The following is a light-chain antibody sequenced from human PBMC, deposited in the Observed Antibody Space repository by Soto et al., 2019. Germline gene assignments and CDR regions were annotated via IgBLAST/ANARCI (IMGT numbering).Light chain of an antibody. V-gene: IGLV1-47*01. CDR2: RDN. J-gene: IGLJ2*01. CDR1: TSNIEKFY. CDR3: AAWDDSLRGVV. Sequence: QAVVTQPPSASATPGQRVTISCSGSTSNIEKFYVYWYQQLPGTAPKLLVYRDNQRPSGVPDRFSGSKSGTSASLAISGLRSDDEADYYCAAWDDSLRGVVFGGGTQLTVL.